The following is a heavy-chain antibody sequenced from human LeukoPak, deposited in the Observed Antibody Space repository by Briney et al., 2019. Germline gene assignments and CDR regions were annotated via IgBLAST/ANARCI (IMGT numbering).Heavy chain of an antibody. D-gene: IGHD3-3*01. J-gene: IGHJ4*02. V-gene: IGHV5-51*01. CDR1: GYSFTSYW. CDR2: IYPGDSDT. CDR3: ARRYRSSITIFGVVIDYFDY. Sequence: GESLKISCKGSGYSFTSYWIGWVRQMPGKGLEWMGIIYPGDSDTRYSPSFQGQVTISADKSISTAYLQWSSLKASDTAMYYCARRYRSSITIFGVVIDYFDYWGQGTLVTVSS.